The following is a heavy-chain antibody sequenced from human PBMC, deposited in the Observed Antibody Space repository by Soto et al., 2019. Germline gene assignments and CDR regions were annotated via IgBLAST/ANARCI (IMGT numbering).Heavy chain of an antibody. CDR1: GDSISNLDYF. V-gene: IGHV4-30-4*01. CDR3: ARGRYCLTGTCFPNWFDS. Sequence: PSETLSLTCSVSGDSISNLDYFGAWIRQPPGQALEYIGYIYKSATTYYNPSFESRFAISVDTSKSQFSLNVTSVTAADTAVYFCARGRYCLTGTCFPNWFDSWGQGALVTVSS. D-gene: IGHD1-20*01. CDR2: IYKSATT. J-gene: IGHJ5*01.